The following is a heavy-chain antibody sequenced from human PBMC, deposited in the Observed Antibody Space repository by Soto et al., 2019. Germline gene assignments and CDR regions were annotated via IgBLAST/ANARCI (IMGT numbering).Heavy chain of an antibody. CDR1: GFTFSSYS. CDR3: ARSMTTVTIKYRGQGMDV. J-gene: IGHJ6*02. V-gene: IGHV3-21*01. D-gene: IGHD4-17*01. CDR2: ISSSSSYI. Sequence: EVQLVESGGGLVKPGGSLRLSCAASGFTFSSYSMNWVRQAPGKGLEWVSSISSSSSYIYYADSVKGRFTISRDNAKNPLYLQMNSLRAEDTAVYYCARSMTTVTIKYRGQGMDVWGQGTTVTVAS.